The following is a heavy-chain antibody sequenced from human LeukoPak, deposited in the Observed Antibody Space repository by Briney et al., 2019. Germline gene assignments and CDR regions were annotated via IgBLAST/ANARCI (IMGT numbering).Heavy chain of an antibody. V-gene: IGHV4-34*01. D-gene: IGHD1-1*01. J-gene: IGHJ5*02. Sequence: SEALSLTCAVYGGSFSGYYWSWIRQPPGKGLEWIGEINHSGSTNYNPSLKSRVTISVDTSKNQFSLKLSSVTAADTAVYYCARGTYNWNEINWFDPWGQGTLVTVSS. CDR1: GGSFSGYY. CDR3: ARGTYNWNEINWFDP. CDR2: INHSGST.